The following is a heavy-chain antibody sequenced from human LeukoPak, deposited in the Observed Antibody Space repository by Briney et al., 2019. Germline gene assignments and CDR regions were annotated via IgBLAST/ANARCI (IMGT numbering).Heavy chain of an antibody. CDR2: IYHSGST. Sequence: PSETLSLTCAVSGYSISSGYYWGWIRQPPGKGREWIGSIYHSGSTYYNPSLKSRVTISVDTSKNQSSLKLSSVTAADTAVYYCARLGYCGSTSCYTGKYWGQGTLVTVSS. D-gene: IGHD2-2*02. V-gene: IGHV4-38-2*01. J-gene: IGHJ4*02. CDR1: GYSISSGYY. CDR3: ARLGYCGSTSCYTGKY.